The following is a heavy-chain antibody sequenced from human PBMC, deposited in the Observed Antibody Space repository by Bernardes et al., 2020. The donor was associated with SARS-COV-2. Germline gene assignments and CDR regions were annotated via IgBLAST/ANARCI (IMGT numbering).Heavy chain of an antibody. CDR1: GFTVSSNY. J-gene: IGHJ4*02. V-gene: IGHV3-53*01. CDR3: ARDLGYSYGYDL. D-gene: IGHD5-18*01. CDR2: IYSGGST. Sequence: GGSLRLSCAASGFTVSSNYMSWVRQAPGKGLEWVSVIYSGGSTYYADSVKGRFTISRDNSKNTLYLQMNSLRAEDTAVYYCARDLGYSYGYDLWGQGTLVTVSS.